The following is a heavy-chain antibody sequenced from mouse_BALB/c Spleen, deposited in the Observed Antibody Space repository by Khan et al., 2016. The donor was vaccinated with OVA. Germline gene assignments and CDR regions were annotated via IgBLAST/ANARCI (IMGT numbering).Heavy chain of an antibody. CDR3: ARRFYYGHWYFDV. V-gene: IGHV3-2*02. CDR2: ISYSGST. Sequence: EVQLQASGPGLVKPSQSLSLTCTVTGYSITSDYAWNWIRQLPGNKLEWMAYISYSGSTGYNPSLKSRVSITRDTSKNQFFLQLNSVTAEDTATYYCARRFYYGHWYFDVWGAGTPVTVSS. CDR1: GYSITSDYA. J-gene: IGHJ1*01. D-gene: IGHD1-1*01.